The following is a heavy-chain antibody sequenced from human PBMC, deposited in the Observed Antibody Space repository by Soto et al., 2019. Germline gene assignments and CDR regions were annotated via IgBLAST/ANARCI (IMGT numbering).Heavy chain of an antibody. CDR3: ATRIAAAGRYYFDY. Sequence: GTLRLSCAASVFTSSSNYMSWVRQGPGKGLEWVSLIYTGDTTFYADSVKGRFTISRDSSKNTLYLQMNSLRAENTAVYYCATRIAAAGRYYFDYWGQGTLVTVSS. CDR2: IYTGDTT. CDR1: VFTSSSNY. D-gene: IGHD6-13*01. J-gene: IGHJ4*02. V-gene: IGHV3-53*01.